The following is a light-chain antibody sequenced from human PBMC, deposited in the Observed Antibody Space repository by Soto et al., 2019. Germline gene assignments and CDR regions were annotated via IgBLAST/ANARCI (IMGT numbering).Light chain of an antibody. V-gene: IGKV1-5*03. CDR3: QQYNSYSPYT. Sequence: DIPMTQSPSTLSASVGDRVTTTCRASQSISSWLAWYQQKPGKAPKLLIYKASSLESGVPSRFSGSGSGTEFTLTISSLQPDDFATYYCQQYNSYSPYTFGQGTKLEIK. CDR2: KAS. J-gene: IGKJ2*01. CDR1: QSISSW.